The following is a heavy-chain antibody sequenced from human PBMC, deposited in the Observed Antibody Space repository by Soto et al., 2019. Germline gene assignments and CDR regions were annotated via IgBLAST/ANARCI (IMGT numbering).Heavy chain of an antibody. D-gene: IGHD3-3*01. CDR3: ARDRRYDFWSGYYPGDYYDDGMDV. CDR1: GFTVSSNY. CDR2: IYSGGST. Sequence: EVQLVETGGGLIQPGGSLRLSCAASGFTVSSNYMSWVRQAPGKGLEWVSVIYSGGSTYYAASVKGRFTITRDNSKNTLYLQKNSLRAEDTAVYYCARDRRYDFWSGYYPGDYYDDGMDVWGQGTTVTVSS. J-gene: IGHJ6*02. V-gene: IGHV3-53*02.